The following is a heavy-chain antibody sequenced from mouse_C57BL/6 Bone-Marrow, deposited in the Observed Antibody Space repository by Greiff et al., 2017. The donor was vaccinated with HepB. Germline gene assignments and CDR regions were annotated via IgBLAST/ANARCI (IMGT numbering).Heavy chain of an antibody. V-gene: IGHV1-19*01. J-gene: IGHJ3*01. Sequence: VQLQQSGPVLVKPGASVKISCKASGYTFTDYYMNWVRQSHGKSLEWIGVINPYNGGTSYNQKSKGKATWTVDKSSSTAYMELNSLTSEDSAVYYCAPITTVGFAYWGQGTLVTVSA. CDR1: GYTFTDYY. CDR2: INPYNGGT. D-gene: IGHD1-1*01. CDR3: APITTVGFAY.